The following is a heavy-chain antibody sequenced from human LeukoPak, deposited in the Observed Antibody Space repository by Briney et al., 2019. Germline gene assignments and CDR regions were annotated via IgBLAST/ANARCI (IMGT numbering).Heavy chain of an antibody. V-gene: IGHV4-59*01. D-gene: IGHD3-22*01. CDR1: GGSISSYY. CDR2: IYYSGST. CDR3: AREGAYYYDSSGYFDY. J-gene: IGHJ4*02. Sequence: SETLSLTCTVSGGSISSYYWSWIRQPPGKGLEWIGDIYYSGSTNYNPSLKSRVTISVDTSKNQFSLKLSSVTAADTAVYYCAREGAYYYDSSGYFDYWGQGTLVTVSS.